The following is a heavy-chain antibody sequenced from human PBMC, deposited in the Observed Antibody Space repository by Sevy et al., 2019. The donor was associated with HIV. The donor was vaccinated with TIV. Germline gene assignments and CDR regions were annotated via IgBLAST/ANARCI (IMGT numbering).Heavy chain of an antibody. Sequence: GGSLRLSCAASGFIFSSHGMHWVRQAPGKGLEWVAVIWHDGTNKDYADSVKGRFTISRDNSKNMLYLQMNILRAEDAAVYYCARDMVGATTPDYWGQGTLVTVSS. CDR3: ARDMVGATTPDY. CDR2: IWHDGTNK. D-gene: IGHD1-26*01. J-gene: IGHJ4*02. V-gene: IGHV3-33*01. CDR1: GFIFSSHG.